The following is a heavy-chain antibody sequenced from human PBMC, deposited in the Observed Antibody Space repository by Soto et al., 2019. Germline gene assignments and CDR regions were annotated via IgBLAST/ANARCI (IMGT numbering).Heavy chain of an antibody. CDR2: IYYSGST. CDR1: GGSISSGDYY. V-gene: IGHV4-30-4*01. D-gene: IGHD2-2*01. CDR3: ARVVVPAAMHYYYGMDV. Sequence: SETLSLTCTVSGGSISSGDYYWSWIRQPPGKGLEWIGYIYYSGSTYYNPSLKSRVTISVDTSKNQFSLKLSSVTAADTAVYYCARVVVPAAMHYYYGMDVWGQGTTVTVSS. J-gene: IGHJ6*02.